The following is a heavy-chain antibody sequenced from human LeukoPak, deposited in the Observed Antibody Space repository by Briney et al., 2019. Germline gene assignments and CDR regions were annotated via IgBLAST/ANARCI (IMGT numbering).Heavy chain of an antibody. CDR3: ARALLNGYYGSGSPSN. CDR2: IIPILGIA. D-gene: IGHD3-10*01. J-gene: IGHJ4*02. Sequence: SVKVSCKASGGTFSSYTISWVRQAPGQGLEWMGRIIPILGIANYAQKFQGRVTITADKSTSTAYMELSSLRSEDTAVYYCARALLNGYYGSGSPSNWGQGTLVTVSS. CDR1: GGTFSSYT. V-gene: IGHV1-69*02.